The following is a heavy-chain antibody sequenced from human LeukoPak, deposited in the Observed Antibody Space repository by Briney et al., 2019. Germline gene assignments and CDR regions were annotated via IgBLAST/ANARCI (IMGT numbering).Heavy chain of an antibody. D-gene: IGHD1-26*01. Sequence: GGSLRLSCAASGFTASSNYMSWVRQAPRKGLEWVSVIYSGGSTYYADSVKGRFTISRDNSKNTLYLQMNSLRAEDTAVYYCARDQIVGAKTFDYWGQGTLVTVSS. CDR1: GFTASSNY. CDR3: ARDQIVGAKTFDY. V-gene: IGHV3-66*02. J-gene: IGHJ4*02. CDR2: IYSGGST.